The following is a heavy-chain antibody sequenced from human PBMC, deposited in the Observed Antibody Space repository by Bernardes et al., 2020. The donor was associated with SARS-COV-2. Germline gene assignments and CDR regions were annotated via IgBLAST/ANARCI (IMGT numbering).Heavy chain of an antibody. Sequence: SETLSRTCAVSDDAIRSGSFYWSWIRQPAGKGLEWVGRISASGSTNYNPSLKSRVTMSVDTSKNQFSLKLTSVTAADTAVYYCARDGRISVPGTDYFDFWGQGILVTVSS. V-gene: IGHV4-61*02. CDR3: ARDGRISVPGTDYFDF. D-gene: IGHD6-19*01. CDR1: DDAIRSGSFY. CDR2: ISASGST. J-gene: IGHJ4*02.